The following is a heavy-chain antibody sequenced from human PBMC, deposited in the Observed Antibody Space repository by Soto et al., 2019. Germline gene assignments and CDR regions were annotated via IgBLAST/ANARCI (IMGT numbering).Heavy chain of an antibody. Sequence: PGESLKISCKGSGYSFTSYWIGWVRQMPGKGLEWMGIIYPGDSDTRYSPSFQGQVTISADKSISTAYLQWSSLKASDTAMYYCARHVGHGIPAAAPDYYYYYMDVWGKGTTVTVSS. CDR1: GYSFTSYW. CDR2: IYPGDSDT. J-gene: IGHJ6*03. V-gene: IGHV5-51*01. CDR3: ARHVGHGIPAAAPDYYYYYMDV. D-gene: IGHD2-2*01.